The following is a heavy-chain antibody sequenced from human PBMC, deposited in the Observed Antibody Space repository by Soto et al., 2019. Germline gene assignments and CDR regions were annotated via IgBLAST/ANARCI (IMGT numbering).Heavy chain of an antibody. V-gene: IGHV3-11*01. D-gene: IGHD2-2*01. CDR2: ISSSGSTI. Sequence: GGSLRLSCAASGFTFSDYYMSWIRQAPGKGLEWVSYISSSGSTIYYADSVKGRFTISRDNAKNSLYLQMNSLRAEDTAVYYCATCTSCFLYYYYYYMDVWGKGTTVTVSS. CDR1: GFTFSDYY. CDR3: ATCTSCFLYYYYYYMDV. J-gene: IGHJ6*03.